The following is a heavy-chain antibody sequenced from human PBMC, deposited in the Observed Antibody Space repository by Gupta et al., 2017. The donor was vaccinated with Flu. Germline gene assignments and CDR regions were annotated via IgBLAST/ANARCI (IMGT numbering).Heavy chain of an antibody. V-gene: IGHV3-15*01. CDR3: TSKEWGTVPDAFDV. CDR2: IKKKADGGTT. Sequence: EVQLVESGGGVVKPGGSLRLSCVASGFNFNNDWMNWVRQAPGKGLEWVGRIKKKADGGTTDYATPVKGRFSISRDDSKDTVYLEMNSLQTEDTAVYYCTSKEWGTVPDAFDVWGQGTVVTVSS. D-gene: IGHD1-26*01. CDR1: GFNFNNDW. J-gene: IGHJ3*01.